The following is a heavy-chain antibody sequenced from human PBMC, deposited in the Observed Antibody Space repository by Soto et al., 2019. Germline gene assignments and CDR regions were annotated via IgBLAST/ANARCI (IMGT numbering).Heavy chain of an antibody. Sequence: EVQLLESGGGLVQPGGSLRLSCVASGFTLSTYAMSWVRQAPGKGLEWVSGITGSGGSTYYADSVKGRFTISRDNSKSTVYLHMISLRAEATAVYSGVKHRGNPGGAFDIWGQGTMVTVSS. CDR3: VKHRGNPGGAFDI. V-gene: IGHV3-23*01. D-gene: IGHD2-15*01. CDR2: ITGSGGST. J-gene: IGHJ3*02. CDR1: GFTLSTYA.